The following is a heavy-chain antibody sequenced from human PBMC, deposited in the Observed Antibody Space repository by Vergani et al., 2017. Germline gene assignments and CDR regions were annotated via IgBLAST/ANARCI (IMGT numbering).Heavy chain of an antibody. Sequence: QVQLVQSGAEVKKPGASVKVSCKVSGYTLTELSMHWVRQAPGKGLEWMGGFDPEDGETIYAQKFQGRVTMTEDTSTDTAYMELSRLRSDDTAVYYCARDGEYSSSSLLSWFDPWGQGTLVTVSS. CDR2: FDPEDGET. J-gene: IGHJ5*02. D-gene: IGHD6-6*01. CDR1: GYTLTELS. V-gene: IGHV1-24*01. CDR3: ARDGEYSSSSLLSWFDP.